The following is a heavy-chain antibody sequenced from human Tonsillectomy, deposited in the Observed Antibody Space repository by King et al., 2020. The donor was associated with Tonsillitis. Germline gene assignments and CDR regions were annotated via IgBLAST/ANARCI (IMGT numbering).Heavy chain of an antibody. J-gene: IGHJ4*02. CDR1: GYSFSTYW. Sequence: QLVQSGAEVKKPGESLKISCKGSGYSFSTYWIGWVRQMPGKGLEWMGIIYPGDSDTRYSPSFHGQVTISADKSITTAYLQWSSLKASDTAMYYCARPTITGTTGFDYWGQGTLVTVSS. D-gene: IGHD1-20*01. CDR3: ARPTITGTTGFDY. V-gene: IGHV5-51*03. CDR2: IYPGDSDT.